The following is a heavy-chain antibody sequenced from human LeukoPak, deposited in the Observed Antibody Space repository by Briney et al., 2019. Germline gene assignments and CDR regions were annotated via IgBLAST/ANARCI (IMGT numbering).Heavy chain of an antibody. Sequence: GESLKISCKGSGYSFTSYWIGWVRQMPGKGLEWMGIIYPGDSDTRYSPSFQGQVTISADESISTAYLQWSSLKASDTAMYYCARHYYGSGSSYIFDYWGQGTLVTVSS. D-gene: IGHD3-10*01. J-gene: IGHJ4*02. CDR3: ARHYYGSGSSYIFDY. CDR2: IYPGDSDT. CDR1: GYSFTSYW. V-gene: IGHV5-51*01.